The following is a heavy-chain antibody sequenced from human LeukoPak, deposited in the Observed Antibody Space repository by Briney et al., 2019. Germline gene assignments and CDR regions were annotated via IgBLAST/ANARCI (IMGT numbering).Heavy chain of an antibody. Sequence: ASVKVSRKASGYTFTIYGISWVRQPPGQGLEWVGWISAYNGNTNYAQKLQSRVTMTTDTYTSTAYMELRSLRADDTAVYYCARGGRASVNWFDPWGQGTLVTVSS. J-gene: IGHJ5*02. CDR1: GYTFTIYG. CDR2: ISAYNGNT. D-gene: IGHD3-16*01. V-gene: IGHV1-18*01. CDR3: ARGGRASVNWFDP.